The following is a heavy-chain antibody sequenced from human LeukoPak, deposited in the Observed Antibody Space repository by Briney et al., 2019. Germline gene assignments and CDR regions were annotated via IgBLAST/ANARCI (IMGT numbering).Heavy chain of an antibody. CDR3: ARDSGSYGLGGPELVGSFDY. D-gene: IGHD3-16*01. V-gene: IGHV3-11*04. CDR2: ISSSDSTI. J-gene: IGHJ4*02. Sequence: AGGSLRLSCAVAGFTVSSNYFSWVRQAPGKGLEWVSYISSSDSTIYYADSVRGRFTISRDNAKNSLYLQMNSLRAEDTAVYYYARDSGSYGLGGPELVGSFDYWGQGTLVTVSS. CDR1: GFTVSSNY.